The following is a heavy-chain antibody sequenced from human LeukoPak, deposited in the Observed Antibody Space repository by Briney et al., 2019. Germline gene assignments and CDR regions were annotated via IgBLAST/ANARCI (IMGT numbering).Heavy chain of an antibody. CDR3: ARAGGSSWYVSLYY. V-gene: IGHV1-18*01. CDR2: ISAYNGNT. D-gene: IGHD6-13*01. CDR1: GYTFTSYG. J-gene: IGHJ4*02. Sequence: ASVKVSCKASGYTFTSYGISWVRQAPGQGLEWMGWISAYNGNTNYAQKLQGRVTMTTDTSTNTAYMELTSLKSDDTAVYYCARAGGSSWYVSLYYWGQGTLVTVSS.